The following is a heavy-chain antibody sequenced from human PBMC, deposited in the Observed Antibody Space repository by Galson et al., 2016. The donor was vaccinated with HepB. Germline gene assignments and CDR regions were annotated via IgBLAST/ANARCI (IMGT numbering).Heavy chain of an antibody. CDR2: INHSGNT. D-gene: IGHD1-26*01. CDR1: GGSLRGYY. V-gene: IGHV4-34*01. J-gene: IGHJ4*02. Sequence: ETLSLTCAVYGGSLRGYYWSWIRQPPGKGLEWIGEINHSGNTNYNPSLKSRVTMTVDASKNQFSLTLRSATAAGTALYFCARISLRVGQDYWGQGTLVTVSS. CDR3: ARISLRVGQDY.